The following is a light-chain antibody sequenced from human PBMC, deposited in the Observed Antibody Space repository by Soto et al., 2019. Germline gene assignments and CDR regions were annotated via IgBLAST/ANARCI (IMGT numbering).Light chain of an antibody. V-gene: IGLV2-14*01. CDR1: SSDVGAYDY. CDR2: DVS. J-gene: IGLJ7*01. Sequence: QSALTQPASVSGSPGQWITISCTGTSSDVGAYDYVSWYQQNPGKAPKLIIYDVSKRPSGVSNRFSGSKSGNTASLTISGLQAEDETDYYCSSYTTSRSVVFGGGTQLTVL. CDR3: SSYTTSRSVV.